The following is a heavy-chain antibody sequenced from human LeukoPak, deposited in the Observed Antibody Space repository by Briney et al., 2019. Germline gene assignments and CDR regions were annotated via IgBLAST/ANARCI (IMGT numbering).Heavy chain of an antibody. CDR1: GGTFSSYA. D-gene: IGHD2-2*02. Sequence: ASVKVSCKASGGTFSSYAISWVRQAPGQGLGWMGGIIPIFGTANYAQKFQGRVTITTDESTSTAYMELSSLRSEDTAVYYCARQYQLLYDYWYFDLWGRGTLVTVSS. CDR2: IIPIFGTA. V-gene: IGHV1-69*05. J-gene: IGHJ2*01. CDR3: ARQYQLLYDYWYFDL.